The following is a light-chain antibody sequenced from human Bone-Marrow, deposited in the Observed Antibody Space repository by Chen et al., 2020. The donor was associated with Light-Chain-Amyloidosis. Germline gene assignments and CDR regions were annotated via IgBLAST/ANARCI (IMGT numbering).Light chain of an antibody. V-gene: IGLV3-10*01. CDR2: EDS. J-gene: IGLJ2*01. CDR1: ALPRKY. Sequence: SYELTQPSSVSVSPGQTARITCSGDALPRKYAYWYQQKSGQAPVLVIYEDSKRPSGSPERFYGSSSGTMATLTISGAQVEYEADYYCYATDGTGKNVVFGGGTKLTVL. CDR3: YATDGTGKNVV.